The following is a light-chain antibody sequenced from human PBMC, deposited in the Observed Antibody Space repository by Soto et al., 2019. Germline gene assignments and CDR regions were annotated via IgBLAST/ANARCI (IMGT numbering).Light chain of an antibody. CDR2: QGS. Sequence: QSALTQPASVSGSPGQSITISCTGTSSDVGTYNLVSWYQQHPGEAPKLMIYQGSKRPSGVSNRFSGSKSGNTASLTISGLQAEDEADYYCCSYACSNTWVFGGGTKLTVL. CDR1: SSDVGTYNL. V-gene: IGLV2-23*01. CDR3: CSYACSNTWV. J-gene: IGLJ3*02.